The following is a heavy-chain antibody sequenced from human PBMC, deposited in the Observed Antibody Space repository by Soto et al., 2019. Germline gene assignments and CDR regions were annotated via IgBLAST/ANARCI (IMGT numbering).Heavy chain of an antibody. D-gene: IGHD1-26*01. CDR3: AGRRAGDYYFDY. J-gene: IGHJ4*02. Sequence: SETLSLTCTVSGGSVSSSSYYWGWIRQPPGKGLEWIGTIYYTGDTSYSPSLTSRVTISVDTSKTQFSLNLKSVTAADTPVYYGAGRRAGDYYFDYWGQGTRVTVSS. V-gene: IGHV4-39*01. CDR1: GGSVSSSSYY. CDR2: IYYTGDT.